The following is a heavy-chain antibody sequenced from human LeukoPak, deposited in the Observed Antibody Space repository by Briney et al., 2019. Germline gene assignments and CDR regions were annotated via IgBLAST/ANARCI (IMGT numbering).Heavy chain of an antibody. CDR1: GYTFSNYG. CDR3: ARDNDKVVDH. J-gene: IGHJ4*01. D-gene: IGHD1-1*01. CDR2: ITAYNGNR. Sequence: ASVRVSCKPSGYTFSNYGISWVRQAPGQGLEWMGWITAYNGNRLYAQRFQGRITLTTDTSTSTSYMELRSLEYDDTAIYYCARDNDKVVDHWGQGTLVTVSS. V-gene: IGHV1-18*01.